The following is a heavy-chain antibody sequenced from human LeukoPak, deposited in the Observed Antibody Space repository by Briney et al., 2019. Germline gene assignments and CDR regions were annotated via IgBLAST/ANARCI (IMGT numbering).Heavy chain of an antibody. CDR1: GGSISSYY. CDR3: ARQSVGVAGSPVWGNFYSYYYMDV. D-gene: IGHD6-19*01. J-gene: IGHJ6*03. Sequence: SETLSLTCTVSGGSISSYYRSWIRQSPGMGLEWIGEITHSGSTNYNPSLKSRVTISVDTSKNQFSLKLNSVTAADTAMYYCARQSVGVAGSPVWGNFYSYYYMDVWGNGTTVTISS. CDR2: ITHSGST. V-gene: IGHV4-34*01.